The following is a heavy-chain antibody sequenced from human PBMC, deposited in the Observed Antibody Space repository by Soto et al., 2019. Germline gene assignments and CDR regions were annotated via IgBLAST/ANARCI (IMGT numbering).Heavy chain of an antibody. CDR3: ARRQTQAYSSSRISNGGLGMDV. J-gene: IGHJ6*02. Sequence: KPSETLSLTCAVYGGSFSGYYWSWIRQPPGKGLEWIGEINHSGSTNYNPSLKSRVTISVDTSKNQFSLKLSSVTAADTAVYYCARRQTQAYSSSRISNGGLGMDVWGQGTTVTVSS. CDR1: GGSFSGYY. V-gene: IGHV4-34*01. CDR2: INHSGST. D-gene: IGHD6-13*01.